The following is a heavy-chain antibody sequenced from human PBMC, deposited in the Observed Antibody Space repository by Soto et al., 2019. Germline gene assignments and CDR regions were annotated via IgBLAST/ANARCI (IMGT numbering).Heavy chain of an antibody. CDR1: GGTFSSYA. D-gene: IGHD5-18*01. V-gene: IGHV1-69*13. CDR3: ARALDTAGLYYYYYGIDV. CDR2: IIPIFDTA. Sequence: SVKVSCKASGGTFSSYAISWVRQAPGQGLGWMGGIIPIFDTANYAQKFQGRVTITADESTSTAYMELSSLRSEDTAVYYCARALDTAGLYYYYYGIDVWGQGTTVTVSS. J-gene: IGHJ6*02.